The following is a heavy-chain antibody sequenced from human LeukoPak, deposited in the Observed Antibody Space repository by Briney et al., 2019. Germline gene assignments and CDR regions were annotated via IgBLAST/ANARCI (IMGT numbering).Heavy chain of an antibody. J-gene: IGHJ5*02. Sequence: GASVKVSCKASGYTLTSYGISWVRQAPGQGLEWMGWISAYNGNTNYAQKLQGRVTMTTDTSTSTAYMELRSLRSDDTAVYYCARVRGEYSSSRFDPWGQGTLVTVSS. CDR3: ARVRGEYSSSRFDP. CDR1: GYTLTSYG. D-gene: IGHD6-13*01. V-gene: IGHV1-18*01. CDR2: ISAYNGNT.